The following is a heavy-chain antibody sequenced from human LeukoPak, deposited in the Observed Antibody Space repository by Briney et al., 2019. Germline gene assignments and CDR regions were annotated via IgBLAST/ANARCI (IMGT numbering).Heavy chain of an antibody. J-gene: IGHJ3*02. D-gene: IGHD3-10*01. CDR2: FDPEDGET. V-gene: IGHV1-24*01. CDR3: AXDRXYGSGNDAFDI. Sequence: ASVTVSCKVSGYTLTELSMHWVRQAPGKGLEWMGGFDPEDGETIYAQKFQGRVTMTEDTSTDTAYMELSSLRSEDTAVYYCAXDRXYGSGNDAFDIWGQGTMVTVSS. CDR1: GYTLTELS.